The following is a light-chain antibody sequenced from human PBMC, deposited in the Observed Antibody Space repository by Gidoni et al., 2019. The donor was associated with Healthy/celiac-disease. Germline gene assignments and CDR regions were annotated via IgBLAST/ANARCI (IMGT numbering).Light chain of an antibody. Sequence: EIVFTQSPGTLSLSPGERATLSCRASQSVSSSYLAWYQQKPGQAPRLLIYGPSSRATGIPDRFSGSGSGTDFTLTISRLEPEDFAVYYCQQYGSSPPLTFGGGTKVEIK. J-gene: IGKJ4*01. CDR3: QQYGSSPPLT. CDR2: GPS. V-gene: IGKV3-20*01. CDR1: QSVSSSY.